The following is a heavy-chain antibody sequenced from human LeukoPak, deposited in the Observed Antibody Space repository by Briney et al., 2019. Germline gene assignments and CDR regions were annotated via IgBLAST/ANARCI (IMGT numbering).Heavy chain of an antibody. J-gene: IGHJ6*03. CDR3: ARGHAGGNHRNFYMDV. CDR2: INPETGST. V-gene: IGHV1-2*02. D-gene: IGHD1-14*01. CDR1: GYIFTDYY. Sequence: ASVKVSCKASGYIFTDYYMHWVRQAPGQGLEWMGWINPETGSTNYGQKFRGRVTMTGDTSTSTAYMELSRLTSDDTAVFYCARGHAGGNHRNFYMDVWGKGTTVTVSS.